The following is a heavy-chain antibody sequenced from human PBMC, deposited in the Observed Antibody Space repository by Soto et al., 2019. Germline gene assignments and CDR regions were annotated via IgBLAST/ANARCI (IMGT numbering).Heavy chain of an antibody. CDR2: IYYSGST. Sequence: SETLSLTCTVSGGSISSYYWGWIRQPPGKGLEWIGYIYYSGSTNYDPSLKSRVAISVDTSKNQFSLKLSSVTAADTAVYYCAGGGYYGSGSYYLDYWGQGTLVTVSS. D-gene: IGHD3-10*01. CDR1: GGSISSYY. V-gene: IGHV4-59*01. J-gene: IGHJ4*02. CDR3: AGGGYYGSGSYYLDY.